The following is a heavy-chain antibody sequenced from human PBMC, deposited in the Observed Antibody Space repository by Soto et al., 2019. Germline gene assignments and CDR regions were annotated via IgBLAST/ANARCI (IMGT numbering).Heavy chain of an antibody. J-gene: IGHJ4*02. D-gene: IGHD5-12*01. CDR1: GFTFSSYA. V-gene: IGHV3-30*04. Sequence: LSLTCAASGFTFSSYAMHWVRQAPGKGLEWVAVISYDGSNKYYADSVKGRFTISRDNSKNTLYLQMNSLRAEDTAVYYCARGLPVEMATIEDYFDYWGQGTLVTVSS. CDR2: ISYDGSNK. CDR3: ARGLPVEMATIEDYFDY.